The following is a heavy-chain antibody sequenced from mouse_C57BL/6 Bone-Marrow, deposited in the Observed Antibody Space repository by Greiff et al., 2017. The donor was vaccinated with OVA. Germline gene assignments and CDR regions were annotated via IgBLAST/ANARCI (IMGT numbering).Heavy chain of an antibody. CDR3: ARCGLIPFYNWDGFAY. D-gene: IGHD4-1*01. CDR1: GYAFTNYL. CDR2: IDPGSGGT. V-gene: IGHV1-54*01. Sequence: VQLQQSGAELVRPGTSVKVSCKASGYAFTNYLIEWVKQRPGQGLEWIGVIDPGSGGTNYNEKFKGKATLTADKSSSTAYMQLSSLTSEDSAVSFVARCGLIPFYNWDGFAYWGQGTLVTVSA. J-gene: IGHJ3*01.